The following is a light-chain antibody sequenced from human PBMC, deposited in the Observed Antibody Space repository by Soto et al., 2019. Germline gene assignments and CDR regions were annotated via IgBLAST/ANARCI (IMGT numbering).Light chain of an antibody. CDR1: RDIGND. CDR3: LQHFNFSWT. CDR2: AAS. Sequence: AIQMTQSPSSLSASVGDRVTITCRASRDIGNDLGWYQQKPGNAPKHLIFAASNLQSGGPSRFSGGGSGTDFTLTISSLQADDFATDYCLQHFNFSWTFGQGTKVE. J-gene: IGKJ1*01. V-gene: IGKV1-6*01.